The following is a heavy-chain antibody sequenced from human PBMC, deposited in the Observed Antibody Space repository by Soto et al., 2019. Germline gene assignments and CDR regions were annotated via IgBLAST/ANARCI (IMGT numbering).Heavy chain of an antibody. D-gene: IGHD1-1*01. J-gene: IGHJ6*02. CDR1: GYTLTELS. CDR3: ATGFGTGYYYFYGMDV. Sequence: ASVKVSCKVSGYTLTELSMHWVRQAPGKGLEWMGGFDPEDGETIYAQKFQGRVTMTEDTSTDTAYMELSSLRSEDTAVYYCATGFGTGYYYFYGMDVWGQGTTVTV. CDR2: FDPEDGET. V-gene: IGHV1-24*01.